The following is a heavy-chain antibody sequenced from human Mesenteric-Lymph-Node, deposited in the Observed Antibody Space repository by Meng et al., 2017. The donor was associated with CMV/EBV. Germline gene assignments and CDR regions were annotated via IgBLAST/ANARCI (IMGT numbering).Heavy chain of an antibody. CDR3: AKDHSWDSLYYFDY. J-gene: IGHJ4*02. CDR2: IRYDGSNK. V-gene: IGHV3-30*02. D-gene: IGHD1-26*01. CDR1: GFTFSTSG. Sequence: GESLKISCAASGFTFSTSGMHWVRQAPGKGLEWVAFIRYDGSNKYYADSVKGRFTISRDNSKNTLYLQMNSLRAEDTAVYYCAKDHSWDSLYYFDYWGQGTLVTVSS.